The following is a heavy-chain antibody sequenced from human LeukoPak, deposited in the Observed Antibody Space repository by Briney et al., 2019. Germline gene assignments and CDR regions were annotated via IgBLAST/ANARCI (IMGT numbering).Heavy chain of an antibody. CDR2: INHSGST. Sequence: PSETLSLTCAVYGGSFSGYYWSWIRQPPGKGLEWIGEINHSGSTNYNPSLKSRVTISVDTSKNQFSLKLSSVTAADTAVYYCARGRLYSDIVATIKNYYFDYWGQGTLVTVSS. CDR1: GGSFSGYY. V-gene: IGHV4-34*01. D-gene: IGHD5-12*01. J-gene: IGHJ4*02. CDR3: ARGRLYSDIVATIKNYYFDY.